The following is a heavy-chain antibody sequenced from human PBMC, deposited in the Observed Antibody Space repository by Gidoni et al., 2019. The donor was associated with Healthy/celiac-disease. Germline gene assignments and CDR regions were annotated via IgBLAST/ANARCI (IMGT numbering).Heavy chain of an antibody. CDR3: ARASSPTAGAFDI. V-gene: IGHV3-13*05. CDR2: IGTAGDP. J-gene: IGHJ3*02. D-gene: IGHD2-2*01. CDR1: GVTVSSYD. Sequence: EVQLVESGGGLVQPGGALRLSCAAAGVTVSSYDMHWVRQAKGKGLELVSAIGTAGDPYYPGSVKGRFTISRENAKYSLYLQMNSLRAEDTAVYYCARASSPTAGAFDIWGQGTMVTVSS.